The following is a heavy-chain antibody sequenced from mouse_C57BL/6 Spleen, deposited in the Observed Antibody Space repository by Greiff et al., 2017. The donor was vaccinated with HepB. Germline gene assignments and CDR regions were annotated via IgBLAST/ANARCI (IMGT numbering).Heavy chain of an antibody. V-gene: IGHV1-5*01. CDR2: IYPGNSDT. CDR3: TRPGYDYDPAWFAY. CDR1: GYTFTSYW. D-gene: IGHD2-4*01. J-gene: IGHJ3*01. Sequence: VQLQQSGTVLARPGASVKMSCKTSGYTFTSYWMHWVKQRPGQGLEWIGAIYPGNSDTSYNQKFKGKAKLTAVTSASTAYMELGSLTNADSAVYYCTRPGYDYDPAWFAYWGQGTLDTVSA.